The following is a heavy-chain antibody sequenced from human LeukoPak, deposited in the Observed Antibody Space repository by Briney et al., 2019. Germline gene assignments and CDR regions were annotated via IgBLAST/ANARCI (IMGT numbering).Heavy chain of an antibody. D-gene: IGHD3-9*01. J-gene: IGHJ3*02. Sequence: AETLSLTCSVSGGSISSHSWSWIRQAPGKGLEWIGYTDYRGSSNYNPSLKSRVTISADPSKNQFSLKLTSVTAADTAIYYCARDHPVADWAADIWGRGTMVTVSS. V-gene: IGHV4-59*11. CDR3: ARDHPVADWAADI. CDR2: TDYRGSS. CDR1: GGSISSHS.